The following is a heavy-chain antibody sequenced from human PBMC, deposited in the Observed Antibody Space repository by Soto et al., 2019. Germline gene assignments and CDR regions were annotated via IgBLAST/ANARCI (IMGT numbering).Heavy chain of an antibody. V-gene: IGHV5-51*01. D-gene: IGHD3-22*01. Sequence: EVQLVQSGAEVKKPGESLKISCKGSGYSFTSYWIGWVRQMPGKGLEWMGIIYPGDSDTRYSPSFQGQVTISADKSISTAYLQWSSLKASDTAMYYCARPPNPTYDSSGYVDYWGQGTLVTVSS. J-gene: IGHJ4*02. CDR1: GYSFTSYW. CDR3: ARPPNPTYDSSGYVDY. CDR2: IYPGDSDT.